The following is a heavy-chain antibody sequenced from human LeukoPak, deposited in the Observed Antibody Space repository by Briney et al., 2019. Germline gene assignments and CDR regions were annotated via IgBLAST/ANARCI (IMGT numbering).Heavy chain of an antibody. Sequence: KAGESLKISCKGSGYSFTRYWIGWVRQMPGKGREWMGIIYPGDSDTRYSPSFQGQVTISADKSISTAYLQWSSLKASDTAMYYCARHDSSGWQQLDYWGQGTLVTVSS. J-gene: IGHJ4*02. D-gene: IGHD6-19*01. CDR3: ARHDSSGWQQLDY. CDR1: GYSFTRYW. V-gene: IGHV5-51*01. CDR2: IYPGDSDT.